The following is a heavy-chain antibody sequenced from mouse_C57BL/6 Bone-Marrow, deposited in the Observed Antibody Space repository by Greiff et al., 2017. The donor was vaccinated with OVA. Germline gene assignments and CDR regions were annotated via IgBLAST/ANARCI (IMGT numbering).Heavy chain of an antibody. D-gene: IGHD2-4*01. CDR1: GYTFTSYC. CDR2: IYPRSGST. Sequence: QVQLQQSGAELVRPGASVKLSCKASGYTFTSYCISWVKQRTGQGLEWIGEIYPRSGSTYYNEKFKGKATLTADKSSSTAYMELRSLRSEDSADYFCARGALVYYDYAYWGQGTTLTVSS. J-gene: IGHJ2*01. V-gene: IGHV1-81*01. CDR3: ARGALVYYDYAY.